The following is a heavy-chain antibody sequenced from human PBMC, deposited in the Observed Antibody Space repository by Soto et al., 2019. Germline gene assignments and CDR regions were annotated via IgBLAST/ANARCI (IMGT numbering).Heavy chain of an antibody. Sequence: SETLYLTCTVSGGSISSYYWSWIRQPPGKGLEWIGYIYYSGSTNYNPSLKSRVTISVDTSKNQFSLKLSSVTAADTAVYYCARASDIVATIQYWFDPWGQGTLVTVSS. CDR2: IYYSGST. D-gene: IGHD5-12*01. V-gene: IGHV4-59*01. CDR3: ARASDIVATIQYWFDP. CDR1: GGSISSYY. J-gene: IGHJ5*02.